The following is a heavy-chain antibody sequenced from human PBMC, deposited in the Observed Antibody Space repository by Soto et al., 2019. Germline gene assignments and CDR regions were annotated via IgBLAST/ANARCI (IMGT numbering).Heavy chain of an antibody. Sequence: QLQLQESGPGLVRPSETLSLTCTVSGGSTSSTSYYWGWIRQPPGKGLEWIGSIYYSGTTYYNPSLKSRVTISVDTSKNQFSLNLRSVTAADTAVYYCARHCSGGNCYNAFDVWGQGTMVTVSS. CDR2: IYYSGTT. V-gene: IGHV4-39*01. CDR3: ARHCSGGNCYNAFDV. D-gene: IGHD2-15*01. J-gene: IGHJ3*01. CDR1: GGSTSSTSYY.